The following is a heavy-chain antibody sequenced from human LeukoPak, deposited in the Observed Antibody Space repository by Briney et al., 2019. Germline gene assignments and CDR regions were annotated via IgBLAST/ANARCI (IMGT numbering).Heavy chain of an antibody. D-gene: IGHD5-24*01. Sequence: GGSLRLSCAASGFTVSSNYMSWVRQAPGKGLEWVSVIYSGGSTYYADSVKGRFTISRDNSKNTLHLQMNSLRAEDTAVYYCASMRDGYLDYWGQGTLVTVSS. J-gene: IGHJ4*02. CDR2: IYSGGST. V-gene: IGHV3-53*01. CDR3: ASMRDGYLDY. CDR1: GFTVSSNY.